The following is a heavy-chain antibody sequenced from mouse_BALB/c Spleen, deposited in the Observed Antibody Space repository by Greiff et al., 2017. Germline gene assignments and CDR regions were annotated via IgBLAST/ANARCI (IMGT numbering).Heavy chain of an antibody. J-gene: IGHJ3*01. D-gene: IGHD1-1*01. Sequence: VQLQQSGTVLARPGASVKMSCKASGYSFTSYWMHWVKQRPGQGLEWIGAIYPGNSDTSYNQKFKGKAKLTAVTSASTAYMELSSLTNEDSAVYYCTREGDYYGSSPFADWGQGTLVTVSA. CDR2: IYPGNSDT. CDR3: TREGDYYGSSPFAD. CDR1: GYSFTSYW. V-gene: IGHV1-5*01.